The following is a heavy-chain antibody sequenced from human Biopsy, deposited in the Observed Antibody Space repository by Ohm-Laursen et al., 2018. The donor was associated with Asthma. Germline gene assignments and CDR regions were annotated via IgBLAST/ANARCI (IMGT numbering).Heavy chain of an antibody. D-gene: IGHD6-13*01. CDR1: SGSGGYMRSGNYY. V-gene: IGHV4-39*01. J-gene: IGHJ6*02. CDR2: IYYSGTT. Sequence: SDTLSLTCSLSSGSGGYMRSGNYYWGWIRQPPGKGLEWIGSIYYSGTTYYSPSLESRVTVSADTSKNQLSLKLTSVTAADTAVYYCVRGSSSWHHGPFHYYYGLDVWGQRTTATVSS. CDR3: VRGSSSWHHGPFHYYYGLDV.